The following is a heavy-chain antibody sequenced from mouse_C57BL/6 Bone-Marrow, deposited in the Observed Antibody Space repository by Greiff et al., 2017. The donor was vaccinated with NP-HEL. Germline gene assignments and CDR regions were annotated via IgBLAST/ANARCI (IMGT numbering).Heavy chain of an antibody. CDR2: IRNKANNHAT. J-gene: IGHJ2*01. CDR1: GFTFSDAW. D-gene: IGHD3-2*02. CDR3: TTQLRNYFDY. Sequence: EVKVVESGGGLVQPGGSMKLSCAASGFTFSDAWMDWVRQSPEKGLEWVAEIRNKANNHATYYAESVKGRFTISRDDSKSSVYLQMNSLRAEDTGIYYCTTQLRNYFDYWGQGTTLTVSS. V-gene: IGHV6-6*01.